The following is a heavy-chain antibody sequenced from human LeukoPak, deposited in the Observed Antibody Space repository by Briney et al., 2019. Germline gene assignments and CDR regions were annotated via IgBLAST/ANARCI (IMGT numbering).Heavy chain of an antibody. D-gene: IGHD3-22*01. CDR2: ISGSGGST. V-gene: IGHV3-23*01. CDR3: AATYHYDSSGYYY. CDR1: GFTFSSYA. J-gene: IGHJ4*02. Sequence: GGSLRLSSAASGFTFSSYAMSWVRQAPGKGLEWVSAISGSGGSTYYADSVKDRFTISRDNSKNTLYLQMNSLRAAYTAVYYCAATYHYDSSGYYYWGQGTLVTVSP.